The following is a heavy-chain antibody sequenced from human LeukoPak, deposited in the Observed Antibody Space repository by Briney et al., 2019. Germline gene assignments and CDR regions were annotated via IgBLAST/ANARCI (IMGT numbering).Heavy chain of an antibody. Sequence: PGGSLRLSCAASGFAFSTYDMQWVRQAPGKGLEWVSGINRSGGKYYTDSVKGRFTISRDNSKSTLYLEMNSLRADDTAVYYCAQGGYFAFDFWGQGTMVTVSS. CDR2: INRSGGK. CDR3: AQGGYFAFDF. CDR1: GFAFSTYD. J-gene: IGHJ3*01. V-gene: IGHV3-23*01. D-gene: IGHD2-2*03.